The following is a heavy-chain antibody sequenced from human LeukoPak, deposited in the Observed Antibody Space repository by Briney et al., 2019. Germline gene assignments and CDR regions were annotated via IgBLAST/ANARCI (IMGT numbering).Heavy chain of an antibody. CDR2: TYYRSKWYN. V-gene: IGHV6-1*01. Sequence: SQTLSLTCAISGDSVSSNSAAWNWIRQSPSRGLEWLGRTYYRSKWYNDYAVSVKSRITINPDTSKNQFSLQLNSVTPEDTAVYYCARGLPPTGTTNYYYYMDVWGKGTTVTVSS. D-gene: IGHD1-7*01. J-gene: IGHJ6*03. CDR1: GDSVSSNSAA. CDR3: ARGLPPTGTTNYYYYMDV.